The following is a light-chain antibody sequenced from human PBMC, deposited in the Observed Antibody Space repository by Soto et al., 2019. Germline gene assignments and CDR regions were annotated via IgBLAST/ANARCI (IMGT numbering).Light chain of an antibody. V-gene: IGKV4-1*01. J-gene: IGKJ5*01. Sequence: DIVMTQSPDSLAVSLGERATINCKSSQSVLYSSNNKNYLAWYQQQPVQPPKLPMYWAFTRDSGVPDRFSGSVSGTDFTLTIRSLQAEDVAGYYCQQYYSTPITFGQGTRLEIK. CDR2: WAF. CDR1: QSVLYSSNNKNY. CDR3: QQYYSTPIT.